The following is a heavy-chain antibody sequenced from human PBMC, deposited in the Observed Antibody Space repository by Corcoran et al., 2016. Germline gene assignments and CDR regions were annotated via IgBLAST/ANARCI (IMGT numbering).Heavy chain of an antibody. D-gene: IGHD1-1*01. CDR1: GGTFSSYA. V-gene: IGHV1-69*06. CDR3: AGEWKAEGYYYYGMDV. J-gene: IGHJ6*02. CDR2: IIPIFGTA. Sequence: QVQLVQSGAEVKKPGSSVKVSCKASGGTFSSYAISWVRQAPGQGLEWMGGIIPIFGTANYAQKFQGRVTITADKSTSTAYMELSSLRSEDTAVYYCAGEWKAEGYYYYGMDVWGQGTTVTVSS.